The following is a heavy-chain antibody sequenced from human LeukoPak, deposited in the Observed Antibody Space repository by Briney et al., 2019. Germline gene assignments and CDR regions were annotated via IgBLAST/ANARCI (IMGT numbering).Heavy chain of an antibody. J-gene: IGHJ5*02. D-gene: IGHD6-19*01. CDR1: KFTFSSYW. V-gene: IGHV3-7*01. CDR2: IKQDGSVQ. CDR3: TRLQIAVAGPNWFDP. Sequence: GSLRLSCAASKFTFSSYWMSWVRQAPGKGLEWVANIKQDGSVQFYMDSLKGRFSVSRDNAKNSLYLQMNGLRDEDTAVYYCTRLQIAVAGPNWFDPWGQGTLVTVSS.